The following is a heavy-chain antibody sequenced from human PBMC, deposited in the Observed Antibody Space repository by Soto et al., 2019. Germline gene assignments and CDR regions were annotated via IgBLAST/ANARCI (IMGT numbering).Heavy chain of an antibody. CDR1: GFTFSSYA. CDR3: AKWGLARTFYYYGMDV. D-gene: IGHD3-16*01. V-gene: IGHV3-23*01. CDR2: ISGSGGST. J-gene: IGHJ6*02. Sequence: GGSLRLSCAASGFTFSSYAMSWVRQAPGKGLEWVSAISGSGGSTYYADSVKGRFTISRDNSNNTLYLQMNSLRAEDTAVFYCAKWGLARTFYYYGMDVWGQGTTVTVSS.